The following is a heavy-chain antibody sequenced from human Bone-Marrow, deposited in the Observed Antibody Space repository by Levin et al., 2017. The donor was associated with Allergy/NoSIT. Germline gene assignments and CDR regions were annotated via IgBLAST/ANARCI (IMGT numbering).Heavy chain of an antibody. CDR3: AKEHYGSSTFDS. D-gene: IGHD3-10*01. V-gene: IGHV3-9*01. J-gene: IGHJ4*02. CDR1: GFTFGDYT. CDR2: IIWNSETI. Sequence: PGGSLRLSCAASGFTFGDYTMHWVRQAPGKGLEWVSRIIWNSETIVYADSVKGRFTISRDNAKNSLYLQMNSLRAEDTAFYYCAKEHYGSSTFDSWGQGTLVTVSS.